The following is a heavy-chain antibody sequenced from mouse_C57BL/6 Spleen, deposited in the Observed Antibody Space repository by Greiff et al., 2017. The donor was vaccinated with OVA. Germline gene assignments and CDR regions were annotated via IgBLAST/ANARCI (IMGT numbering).Heavy chain of an antibody. J-gene: IGHJ1*03. CDR1: GFTFSSYA. V-gene: IGHV5-4*03. CDR2: ISDGGSYT. CDR3: ARRGTTVVAKYFDV. D-gene: IGHD1-1*01. Sequence: EVNVVESGGGLVKPGGSLKLSCAASGFTFSSYAMSWVRQTPEKRLEWVATISDGGSYTYYPDNVKGRFTISRDNAKNNLYLQMSHLKSEDTAMYYCARRGTTVVAKYFDVWGTGTTVTVSS.